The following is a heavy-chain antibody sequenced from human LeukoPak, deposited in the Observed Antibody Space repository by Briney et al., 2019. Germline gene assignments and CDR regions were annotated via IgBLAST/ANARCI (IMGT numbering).Heavy chain of an antibody. D-gene: IGHD6-13*01. CDR1: RYTFTGYY. CDR2: INPNSGGT. Sequence: GASVKVSCKASRYTFTGYYMHWVRQAPGQGLEWMGRINPNSGGTNYAQKFQGRVTMTRDTSISTAYMELSRLRSDDTAVYYCARYSSSYRNHGYDYWGQGTLVTVSS. CDR3: ARYSSSYRNHGYDY. V-gene: IGHV1-2*06. J-gene: IGHJ4*02.